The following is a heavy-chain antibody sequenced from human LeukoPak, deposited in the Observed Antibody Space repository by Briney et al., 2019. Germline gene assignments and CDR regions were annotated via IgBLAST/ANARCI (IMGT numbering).Heavy chain of an antibody. Sequence: SVKVSCKASGGTFSSYAISWVRQAPGQGLEWMGGIIPIFGTANYAQKFQGRVTITADESTSTAYMELSSLRSEDTAVYYCARDSRHYGSGTPPDYWGQGTLVTVSS. D-gene: IGHD3-10*01. J-gene: IGHJ4*02. V-gene: IGHV1-69*13. CDR3: ARDSRHYGSGTPPDY. CDR1: GGTFSSYA. CDR2: IIPIFGTA.